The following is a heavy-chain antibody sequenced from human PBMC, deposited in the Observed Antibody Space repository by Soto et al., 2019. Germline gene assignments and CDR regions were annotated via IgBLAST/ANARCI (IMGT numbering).Heavy chain of an antibody. Sequence: GESLKISCKGSGYSFASYWIGWVRQMPGKGLEWTGIIYPGDSDTRYSPSFQGQVTISADKSINTAYLQWSSLKASDTAMFYCATSYTSSSPFESWGQGTLVTVSS. CDR2: IYPGDSDT. J-gene: IGHJ4*02. CDR1: GYSFASYW. CDR3: ATSYTSSSPFES. D-gene: IGHD6-6*01. V-gene: IGHV5-51*01.